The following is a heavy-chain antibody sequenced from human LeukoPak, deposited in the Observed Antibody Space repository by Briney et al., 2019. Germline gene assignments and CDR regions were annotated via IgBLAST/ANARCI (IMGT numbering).Heavy chain of an antibody. J-gene: IGHJ4*02. Sequence: SETLSLTCTVSGASISSSNYYWDWIRQPPGKGLEWIVSIYYSGSTYYNPSLKSRVTISVDTSKKQFSLKVRSVTAADTAVYYCARRGAWSGFYDYWGQGTLVTVSS. CDR1: GASISSSNYY. CDR3: ARRGAWSGFYDY. D-gene: IGHD3-3*01. CDR2: IYYSGST. V-gene: IGHV4-39*01.